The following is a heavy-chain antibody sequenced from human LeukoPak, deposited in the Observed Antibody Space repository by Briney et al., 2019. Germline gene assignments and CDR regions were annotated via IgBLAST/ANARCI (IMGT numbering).Heavy chain of an antibody. CDR3: ARRFLEWPKGVYYMDV. V-gene: IGHV4-34*01. CDR2: INHSGST. CDR1: GGSFSGYY. J-gene: IGHJ6*03. D-gene: IGHD3-3*01. Sequence: PSETLSLTCAVYGGSFSGYYWSWIRQPPGKGLEWIGEINHSGSTNYNPSLKSRVTISVDTSKNQFSLKLSSVTAADTAVYYCARRFLEWPKGVYYMDVWGKGTTVTVSS.